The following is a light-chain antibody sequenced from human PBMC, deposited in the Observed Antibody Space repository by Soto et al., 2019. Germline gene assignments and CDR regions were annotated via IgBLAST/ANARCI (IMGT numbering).Light chain of an antibody. Sequence: QSALTQPASVSGSPGQSITISCTGTSSDVGGYNYVSWYQQHPGKAPKLMIYDVSNRPSGVSNRFSGSKSVNTASLTISGLRAEDEADYYCSSYTSSSTLMVFGGGTKLTVL. CDR1: SSDVGGYNY. V-gene: IGLV2-14*01. CDR3: SSYTSSSTLMV. J-gene: IGLJ2*01. CDR2: DVS.